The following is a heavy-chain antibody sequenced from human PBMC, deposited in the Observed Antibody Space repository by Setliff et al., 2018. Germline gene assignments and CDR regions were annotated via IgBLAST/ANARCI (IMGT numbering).Heavy chain of an antibody. D-gene: IGHD3-10*01. CDR2: FFYSGDT. CDR3: ARDRTYYASGSYTKWFDY. Sequence: NPSETLSLTCTVSGGSISSHYWSWIRQPPGKGLEWIGFFFYSGDTNSNPSLKSRVTMSVDTSKNQFSLKLSSVTAADTAIYYCARDRTYYASGSYTKWFDYWGQGTQVTVSS. J-gene: IGHJ4*02. CDR1: GGSISSHY. V-gene: IGHV4-59*11.